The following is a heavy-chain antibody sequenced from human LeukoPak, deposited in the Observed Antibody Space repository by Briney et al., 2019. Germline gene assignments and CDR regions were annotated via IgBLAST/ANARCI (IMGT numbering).Heavy chain of an antibody. J-gene: IGHJ6*02. Sequence: LGASVTVSCKASGYTFTSYDINWVRQAPGQGLEWMGWMNPNSGNTGYAQKFQGRVTMTRNTSISTAYMELSSLRSEDTAVYYCAILRYFDWLSHEWSGMDVWGQGTTVTVSS. D-gene: IGHD3-9*01. CDR2: MNPNSGNT. CDR1: GYTFTSYD. V-gene: IGHV1-8*01. CDR3: AILRYFDWLSHEWSGMDV.